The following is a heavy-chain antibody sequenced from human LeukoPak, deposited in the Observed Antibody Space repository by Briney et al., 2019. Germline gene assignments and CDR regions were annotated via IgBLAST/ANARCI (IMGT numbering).Heavy chain of an antibody. CDR3: ARERMPVAGINWFDP. CDR2: IIPIFSTA. V-gene: IGHV1-69*13. Sequence: GASVKVSCKASGGTFSSYAISWVRQAPGQGLEWMGGIIPIFSTANYAQKFQGRVTITADESTSTAYMELSSLRSEDTAVYYCARERMPVAGINWFDPWGQGTLVTVSS. J-gene: IGHJ5*02. D-gene: IGHD6-19*01. CDR1: GGTFSSYA.